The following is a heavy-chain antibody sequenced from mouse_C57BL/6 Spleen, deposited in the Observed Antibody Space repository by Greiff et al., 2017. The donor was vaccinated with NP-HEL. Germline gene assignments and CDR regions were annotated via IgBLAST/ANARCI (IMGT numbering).Heavy chain of an antibody. Sequence: EVQLVESEGGLVQPGSSMKLSCTASGFTFSDYYMAWVRQVPEKGLEWVANINYDGSSTYYLDSLKSRFIISRDNAKNILYLQMSSLKSEDTATYYCARGYDYDGYFDVWGTGTTVTVSS. CDR1: GFTFSDYY. D-gene: IGHD2-4*01. J-gene: IGHJ1*03. V-gene: IGHV5-16*01. CDR2: INYDGSST. CDR3: ARGYDYDGYFDV.